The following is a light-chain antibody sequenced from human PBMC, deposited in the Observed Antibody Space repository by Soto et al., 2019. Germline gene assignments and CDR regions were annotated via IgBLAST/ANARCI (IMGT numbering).Light chain of an antibody. Sequence: QSALTQPHSVSGSPGQSVTISCTGTSSDVGNSNYVSWYQQHPGKVPKLIIYRVTGRPSGIPDRFSGSKSGNTASLTISGLQAEDEADYYCCSFAGNYTPWGFGGGTKLTVL. CDR2: RVT. V-gene: IGLV2-11*01. CDR3: CSFAGNYTPWG. CDR1: SSDVGNSNY. J-gene: IGLJ3*02.